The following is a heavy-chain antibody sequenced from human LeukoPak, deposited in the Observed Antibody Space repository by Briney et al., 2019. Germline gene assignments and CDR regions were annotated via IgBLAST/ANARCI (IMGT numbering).Heavy chain of an antibody. V-gene: IGHV4-39*02. CDR3: AGDSEIVVVPAEDV. CDR2: IYYSGST. D-gene: IGHD2-2*01. CDR1: AGSISSSSYY. J-gene: IGHJ6*03. Sequence: PSETLSLTFTVPAGSISSSSYYWGWIRQPPGKGLEWIGSIYYSGSTYYNPSLKSRVTISVDTSKNQFSLKLSSVTAADTAVYYCAGDSEIVVVPAEDVWGKGTTVTVCS.